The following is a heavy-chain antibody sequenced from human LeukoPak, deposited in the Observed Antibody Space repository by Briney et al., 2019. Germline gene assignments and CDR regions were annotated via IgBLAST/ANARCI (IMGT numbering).Heavy chain of an antibody. CDR1: GFTFSSYA. V-gene: IGHV3-30-3*01. CDR3: ARAVISIFDN. D-gene: IGHD3-3*02. CDR2: ISYDGSNK. J-gene: IGHJ4*02. Sequence: GGSLRLSCAASGFTFSSYAMHWVRQAPGKGLEWVAVISYDGSNKYYADSVKGRFTISRDNAENSLYLQMNSLGVEDTAVYYCARAVISIFDNWGQGTLVTVSS.